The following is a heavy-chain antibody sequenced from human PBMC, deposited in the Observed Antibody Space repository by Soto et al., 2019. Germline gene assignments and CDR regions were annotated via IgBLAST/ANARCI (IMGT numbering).Heavy chain of an antibody. V-gene: IGHV1-18*01. CDR2: ISAYNGIT. D-gene: IGHD2-15*01. CDR1: GYNFISHS. J-gene: IGHJ6*02. CDR3: ARGAISGAAPGWREMAV. Sequence: QIQLVQSGGEVKKPGASVKVSCKSSGYNFISHSITWVRQAPGQGLEWMGRISAYNGITNHAQKFRGRLTMTTDTSTSTAYMDIRSVRSTETPLYYTARGAISGAAPGWREMAVWGHGTTVTVSS.